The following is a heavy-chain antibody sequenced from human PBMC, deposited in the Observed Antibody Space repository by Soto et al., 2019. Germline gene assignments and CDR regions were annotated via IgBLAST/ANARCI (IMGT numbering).Heavy chain of an antibody. V-gene: IGHV1-2*04. J-gene: IGHJ6*03. CDR1: GYTFTGYY. CDR2: INPNSGGT. D-gene: IGHD3-16*02. CDR3: ARDTIKPDYDYIWGSYRYTGLGYYMDV. Sequence: ASVKVSCKASGYTFTGYYMHWVRQAPGQGLEWMGWINPNSGGTNYAQKFQGWVTMTRDTSISTAYMELSRLRSDDTAVYYCARDTIKPDYDYIWGSYRYTGLGYYMDVWGKGTTVTVSS.